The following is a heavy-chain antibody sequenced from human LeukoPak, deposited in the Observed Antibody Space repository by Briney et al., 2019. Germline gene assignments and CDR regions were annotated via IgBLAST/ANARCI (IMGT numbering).Heavy chain of an antibody. D-gene: IGHD3-10*01. V-gene: IGHV4-34*01. J-gene: IGHJ4*02. CDR2: IYYSGST. CDR3: ARVLLRVCDY. CDR1: GGSFSGYY. Sequence: PSETLSLTCAGYGGSFSGYYWSWIGQPPGKGVEGIGSIYYSGSTYYNPSLTSRGTISVDTSKTQFSLKLSSVTAADTAVYYCARVLLRVCDYWGQGTLLTVSS.